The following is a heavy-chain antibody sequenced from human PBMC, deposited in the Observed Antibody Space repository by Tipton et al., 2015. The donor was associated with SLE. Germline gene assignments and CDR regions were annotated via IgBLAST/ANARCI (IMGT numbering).Heavy chain of an antibody. CDR2: INYSGST. Sequence: TLSLTCAVSGYSISSGDYWGWIRQPPGKGLEWIGSINYSGSTYYNPSLKSRVTISVDTSKNQFSLKLSSVTAADTAVYYCARRVSGWSYMDVWGQGTTVTVSS. CDR1: GYSISSGDY. CDR3: ARRVSGWSYMDV. J-gene: IGHJ6*02. V-gene: IGHV4-38-2*01. D-gene: IGHD6-19*01.